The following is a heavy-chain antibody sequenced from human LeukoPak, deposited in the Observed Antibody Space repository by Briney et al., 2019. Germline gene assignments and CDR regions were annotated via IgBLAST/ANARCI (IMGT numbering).Heavy chain of an antibody. J-gene: IGHJ4*02. CDR2: MNPNSGNT. V-gene: IGHV1-8*01. CDR1: GYTFTSYD. CDR3: ARGHLSGYYGSGSYFTDY. D-gene: IGHD3-10*01. Sequence: ASVKVSCKAPGYTFTSYDINWVRQATGQGLEWMGWMNPNSGNTGYAQKFQGRVTMTRNTSISTAYMELSSLRSEDTAVYYCARGHLSGYYGSGSYFTDYWGQGTLVTVSS.